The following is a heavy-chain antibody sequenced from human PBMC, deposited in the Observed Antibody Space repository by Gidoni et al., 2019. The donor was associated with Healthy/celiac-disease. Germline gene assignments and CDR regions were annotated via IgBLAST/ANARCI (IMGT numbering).Heavy chain of an antibody. CDR1: GFTFNNYA. CDR2: ISGSGGRT. D-gene: IGHD4-17*01. J-gene: IGHJ4*02. V-gene: IGHV3-23*01. Sequence: EVQLLESGGGLVQPGGSLRLSCAASGFTFNNYAMTWVRQAPGKGLEWVSGISGSGGRTYYADSVKGRFTISRDNSKNTLYLQMNSLRDEDTAVYYCAKGSYGGNATYYWGQGTLVTVSS. CDR3: AKGSYGGNATYY.